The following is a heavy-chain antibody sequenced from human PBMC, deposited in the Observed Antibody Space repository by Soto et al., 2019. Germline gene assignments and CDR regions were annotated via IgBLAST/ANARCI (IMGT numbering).Heavy chain of an antibody. Sequence: PGGSLRLSCAASRFTFGTYAMNWVRQAPGKGLEWVSGITGSGGSTYYADSVKGRFTISRDNSKNTLYLQMNSLRADDTAVYYCAKDRSVDTRDWLDHWGQGTLVTVSS. CDR1: RFTFGTYA. V-gene: IGHV3-23*01. J-gene: IGHJ5*02. CDR3: AKDRSVDTRDWLDH. D-gene: IGHD5-18*01. CDR2: ITGSGGST.